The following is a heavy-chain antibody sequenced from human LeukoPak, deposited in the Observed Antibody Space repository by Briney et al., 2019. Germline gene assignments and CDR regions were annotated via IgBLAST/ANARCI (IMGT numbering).Heavy chain of an antibody. CDR1: GYTFTSYD. J-gene: IGHJ4*02. Sequence: GASVKVSCKASGYTFTSYDINWVRQAPGQGLEWMGWISAYNGNTNYAQKLQGRVTMTTDTSTSTAYMELRSLRSDDTAVYYCARVSYDYVWGSYRYTGDSDYWGQGTLVTVSS. CDR2: ISAYNGNT. V-gene: IGHV1-18*01. CDR3: ARVSYDYVWGSYRYTGDSDY. D-gene: IGHD3-16*02.